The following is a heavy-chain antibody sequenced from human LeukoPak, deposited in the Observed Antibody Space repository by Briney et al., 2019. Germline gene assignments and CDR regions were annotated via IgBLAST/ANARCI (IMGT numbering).Heavy chain of an antibody. V-gene: IGHV4-34*01. CDR2: INHSGST. J-gene: IGHJ3*02. Sequence: SEALSLTCAVYGGSFSGYYWSWIRQPPGKGLEWIGEINHSGSTNYNPSLKSRVTISVDTSKNQFSLKLSSVTAADTAVYYCARGIEAMIVVVDDAFDIWGQGTMVTVSS. D-gene: IGHD3-22*01. CDR3: ARGIEAMIVVVDDAFDI. CDR1: GGSFSGYY.